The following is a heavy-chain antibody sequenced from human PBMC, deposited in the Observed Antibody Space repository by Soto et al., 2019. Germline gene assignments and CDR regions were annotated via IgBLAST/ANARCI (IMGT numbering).Heavy chain of an antibody. V-gene: IGHV3-48*03. CDR1: GFTFSSYD. Sequence: EVQLVESGGGLVQPGGSLRLSCAASGFTFSSYDMNWVRQAPGKGLEWVSYISSSGSSIFYGDSVKGRFTISRDNAKNSLYLQMNSLRAEDTAVYYCARDVYGSGSYYNGIRYYYGMDVW. CDR2: ISSSGSSI. D-gene: IGHD3-10*01. J-gene: IGHJ6*01. CDR3: ARDVYGSGSYYNGIRYYYGMDV.